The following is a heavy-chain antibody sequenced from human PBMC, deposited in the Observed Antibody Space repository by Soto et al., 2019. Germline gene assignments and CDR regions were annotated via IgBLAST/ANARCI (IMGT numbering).Heavy chain of an antibody. CDR2: ISVDGRND. J-gene: IGHJ3*02. V-gene: IGHV3-30*18. D-gene: IGHD6-19*01. CDR1: GFTLSSSV. CDR3: AKEGHTSGRCGCFNI. Sequence: GGSLRLSCEASGFTLSSSVMHWVRQAPGKRQEWLSVISVDGRNDLHAGAVKGRFTISRDISKNMVYLQMNDLRPDDTAMYFCAKEGHTSGRCGCFNIWGQGTMVTVSS.